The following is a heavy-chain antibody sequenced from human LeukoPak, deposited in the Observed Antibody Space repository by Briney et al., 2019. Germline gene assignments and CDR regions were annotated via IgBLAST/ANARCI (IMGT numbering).Heavy chain of an antibody. CDR2: IYPDDSDA. CDR1: GSHFSNYW. D-gene: IGHD1-26*01. V-gene: IGHV5-51*01. Sequence: GESLKISCKASGSHFSNYWIAWGRQMPGKGLEWMGTIYPDDSDARYSPSFQGQVTLSVDKSVTTASLQWSSLKASDTAIYYCARRPTTNFDFWGQGTLVTVSS. J-gene: IGHJ4*02. CDR3: ARRPTTNFDF.